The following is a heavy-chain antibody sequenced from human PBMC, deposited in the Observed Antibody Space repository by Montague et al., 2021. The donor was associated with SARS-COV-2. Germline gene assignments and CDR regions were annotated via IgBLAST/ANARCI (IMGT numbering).Heavy chain of an antibody. CDR1: GFIFNAYE. CDR2: IGRRGSTK. V-gene: IGHV3-48*03. J-gene: IGHJ3*01. Sequence: SLRRSCAASGFIFNAYEMNWVRQAPGKGLEWVSYIGRRGSTKYYADSVKGRFTISRDNAKKSLYLQMNSLRVEDTAVYYCARESPIVGATGAFDLWGQGTMAIVSS. D-gene: IGHD1-26*01. CDR3: ARESPIVGATGAFDL.